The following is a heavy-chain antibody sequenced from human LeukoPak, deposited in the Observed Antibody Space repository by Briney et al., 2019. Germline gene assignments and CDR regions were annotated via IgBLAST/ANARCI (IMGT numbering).Heavy chain of an antibody. Sequence: GGSLRLSCAASGFTVSSNYMSWVRQAPGKGLEWVSVIYSGGSTYYADSVKGRFTISRDNSKNTLYLQMNSLRAEDTAVYYCAREFGYCSTTSCPLGFWGQGTPVTVSS. D-gene: IGHD2-2*03. CDR1: GFTVSSNY. CDR2: IYSGGST. CDR3: AREFGYCSTTSCPLGF. V-gene: IGHV3-53*01. J-gene: IGHJ4*02.